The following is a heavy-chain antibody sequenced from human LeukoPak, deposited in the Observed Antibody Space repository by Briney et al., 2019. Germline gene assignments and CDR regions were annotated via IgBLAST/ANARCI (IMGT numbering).Heavy chain of an antibody. CDR3: ASVRVESGSAANFDN. V-gene: IGHV3-74*03. D-gene: IGHD3-10*02. Sequence: GGSLRLSGAASGFSFSSYWMHWVRPVPGKGLVWVSRINTDGSDTKYADSVKGRFTISRDNAKNTLYLERNSLRAEDTAVYYCASVRVESGSAANFDNWGQGTLVTVSS. J-gene: IGHJ4*02. CDR2: INTDGSDT. CDR1: GFSFSSYW.